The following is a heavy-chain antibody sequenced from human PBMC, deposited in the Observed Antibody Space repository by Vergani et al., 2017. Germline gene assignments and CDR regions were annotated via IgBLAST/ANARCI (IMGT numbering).Heavy chain of an antibody. CDR2: IHYSENT. Sequence: QVQLQESGPGLVKSSETLSLTCSVSFDSIRNLYCNWIRQPPGKGLEWIGSIHYSENTNYNPSLKTRVTISVDTSKNQFSLTLTSVTAADTAVYYCARDHDYSKGHYYYYMDVWGKGTTVTVSS. J-gene: IGHJ6*03. V-gene: IGHV4-59*11. D-gene: IGHD4-11*01. CDR1: FDSIRNLY. CDR3: ARDHDYSKGHYYYYMDV.